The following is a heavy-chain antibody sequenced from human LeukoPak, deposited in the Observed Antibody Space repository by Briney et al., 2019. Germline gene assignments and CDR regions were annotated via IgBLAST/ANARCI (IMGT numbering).Heavy chain of an antibody. CDR3: ARSNYYDSSGYYDY. D-gene: IGHD3-22*01. CDR2: ISAYNGNT. J-gene: IGHJ4*02. Sequence: ASVKVSCKASGYTFTSYGISWVRQAPGQGLEWMGRISAYNGNTNYAQKLQGRVTMTTDTSTSTAYMELSRLRSDDTAVYYCARSNYYDSSGYYDYWGQGTLVTVSS. V-gene: IGHV1-18*01. CDR1: GYTFTSYG.